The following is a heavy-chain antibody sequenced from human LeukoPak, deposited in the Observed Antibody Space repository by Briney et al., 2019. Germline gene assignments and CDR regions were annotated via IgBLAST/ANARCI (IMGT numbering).Heavy chain of an antibody. V-gene: IGHV4-4*02. Sequence: PSETLSLTCAVSDGSISSSNWWSWVRQPPGKGLEWIGEIYHSGSTNYNPSLKSRVTISIDKSKNQFSLKLSSVTAADTAVYYCAVGSVVGTYIDYWGQGALVTVSS. CDR2: IYHSGST. D-gene: IGHD6-19*01. CDR3: AVGSVVGTYIDY. CDR1: DGSISSSNW. J-gene: IGHJ4*02.